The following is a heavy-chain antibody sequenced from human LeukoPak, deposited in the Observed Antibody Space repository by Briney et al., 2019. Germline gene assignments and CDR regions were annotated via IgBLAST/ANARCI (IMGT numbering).Heavy chain of an antibody. CDR1: GGSISSGDYY. CDR3: EVWQWPNTDY. Sequence: SETLSLTCTVSGGSISSGDYYWSWIRQPPGKGLEWIGYIYYSGSTNYNPSLKSRVTISVDTSKNQFSLKLSSVTAADTAVYYCEVWQWPNTDYWGQGTLVTVSS. D-gene: IGHD6-19*01. CDR2: IYYSGST. J-gene: IGHJ4*02. V-gene: IGHV4-61*08.